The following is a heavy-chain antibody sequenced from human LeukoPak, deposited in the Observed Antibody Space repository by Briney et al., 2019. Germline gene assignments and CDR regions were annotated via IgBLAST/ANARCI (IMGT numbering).Heavy chain of an antibody. CDR3: ARAYYDILTGPDAFDI. CDR1: GYTFTSYG. Sequence: GASVKVSCKASGYTFTSYGISWVRQAPGQGLEWMGWISAYNGNTNYAQKLQGRVTMTTDTSTSTAYMELRSLRSDDTAVYYCARAYYDILTGPDAFDIWGQGTMVTVSS. D-gene: IGHD3-9*01. V-gene: IGHV1-18*01. J-gene: IGHJ3*02. CDR2: ISAYNGNT.